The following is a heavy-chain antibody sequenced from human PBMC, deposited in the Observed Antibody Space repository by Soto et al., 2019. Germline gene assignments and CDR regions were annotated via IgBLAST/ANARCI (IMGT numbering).Heavy chain of an antibody. D-gene: IGHD6-13*01. CDR3: ARAGAASGTYYGMDV. J-gene: IGHJ6*02. Sequence: SETLSLTCTVSNGSINSSISYWSWIRQPPGKGLEWIGEINHSGSTNYNPSLKSRVTISVDTSKNQFSLKLSSVTAADTAVYYCARAGAASGTYYGMDVWGQGTTVTVSS. CDR2: INHSGST. CDR1: NGSINSSISY. V-gene: IGHV4-39*07.